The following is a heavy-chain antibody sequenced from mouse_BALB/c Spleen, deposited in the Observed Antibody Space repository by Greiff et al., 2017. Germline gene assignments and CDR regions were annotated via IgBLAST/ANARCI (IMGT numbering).Heavy chain of an antibody. CDR2: IDPENGNT. CDR3: ARGYYGDAFGY. V-gene: IGHV14-1*02. Sequence: VQLQQSGAELVRPGALVKLSCKASGFTIKDYYMHWVKQRPEQGLEWIGWIDPENGNTINDPKFQGKASITADTSSNTAYLQLSSLTSEDTAVYFCARGYYGDAFGYWGQGTLVTVSA. CDR1: GFTIKDYY. D-gene: IGHD2-13*01. J-gene: IGHJ3*01.